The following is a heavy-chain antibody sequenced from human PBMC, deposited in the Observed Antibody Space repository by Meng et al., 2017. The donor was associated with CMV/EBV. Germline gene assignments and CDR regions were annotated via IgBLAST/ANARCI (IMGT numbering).Heavy chain of an antibody. J-gene: IGHJ4*02. CDR1: GGSFSGYY. Sequence: GSLRLSCAVYGGSFSGYYWSWIRQPPGKGLEWIGEINHSGSTNYNPSLKSRVTISVDTSKNQFSLKLSSVTAADTAVYYCARGRNYYESSGLGLDYWGQGTLVTVSS. D-gene: IGHD3-22*01. CDR3: ARGRNYYESSGLGLDY. CDR2: INHSGST. V-gene: IGHV4-34*01.